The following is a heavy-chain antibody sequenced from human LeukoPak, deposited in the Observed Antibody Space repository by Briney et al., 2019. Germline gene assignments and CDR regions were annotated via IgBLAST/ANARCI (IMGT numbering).Heavy chain of an antibody. D-gene: IGHD6-19*01. Sequence: GGSLRLSCAASGFTFSTYGMNWVRQAPGKGLEWVSGVSPSGDITYYADSVKGRFTISRDNSKNTLFLQMNSLRGEDTAMYYCARVQGGGYRTADYWGQGTLVTVSS. CDR3: ARVQGGGYRTADY. V-gene: IGHV3-23*01. J-gene: IGHJ4*02. CDR1: GFTFSTYG. CDR2: VSPSGDIT.